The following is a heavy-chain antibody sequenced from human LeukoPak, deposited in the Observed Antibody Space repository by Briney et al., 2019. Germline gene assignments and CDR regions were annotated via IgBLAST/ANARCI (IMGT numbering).Heavy chain of an antibody. V-gene: IGHV1-8*01. CDR2: MNPNSGNT. CDR3: ARGGVRSSSWLRDYYYYMDV. Sequence: ASVKVSCKASGYTFTSYDINWVRQATGQGLEWMGWMNPNSGNTGYAQKFQGRVTMTRNTSISTAYMELSSLRSEDTAVYYCARGGVRSSSWLRDYYYYMDVWGKGTTVTVSS. J-gene: IGHJ6*03. CDR1: GYTFTSYD. D-gene: IGHD6-13*01.